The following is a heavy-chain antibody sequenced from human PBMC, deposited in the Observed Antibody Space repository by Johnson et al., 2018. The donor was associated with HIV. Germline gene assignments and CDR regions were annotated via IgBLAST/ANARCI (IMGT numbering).Heavy chain of an antibody. Sequence: QVQLVESGGGVVQPGRSLRLSCAASGFTFSSYGMHWVRQAPGKGLEWVAVISYDASNKYYADSVKGRFTISRDNSKNTLYLQMNSLRAEDTAVYYCARDPGGWELLRPAFDIWGQGTMVTVSP. D-gene: IGHD1-26*01. CDR2: ISYDASNK. CDR3: ARDPGGWELLRPAFDI. V-gene: IGHV3-30*03. J-gene: IGHJ3*02. CDR1: GFTFSSYG.